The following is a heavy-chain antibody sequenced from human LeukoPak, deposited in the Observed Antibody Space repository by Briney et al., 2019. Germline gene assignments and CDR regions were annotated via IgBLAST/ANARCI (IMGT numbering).Heavy chain of an antibody. V-gene: IGHV3-30*02. J-gene: IGHJ4*02. CDR3: AKDSGHRPRIMGFFDY. CDR2: IRYDGSNK. D-gene: IGHD1-26*01. CDR1: GFTFSFYS. Sequence: GGSLRLSCAASGFTFSFYSMNWVRQAPGKGLEWVAFIRYDGSNKYYADSVKGRFTISRDNSKNTLYLQMNSLRAEDTAVYYCAKDSGHRPRIMGFFDYWGQGTLVTVSS.